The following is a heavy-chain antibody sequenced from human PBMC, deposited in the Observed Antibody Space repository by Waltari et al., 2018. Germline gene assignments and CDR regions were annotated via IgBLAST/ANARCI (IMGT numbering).Heavy chain of an antibody. CDR2: IYYSGCT. CDR1: VGSISSGGYY. J-gene: IGHJ4*02. V-gene: IGHV4-31*03. Sequence: QLQLQESGPGLVDPSETLSLTCTVSVGSISSGGYYWSWIRQHPGKGLEWIGYIYYSGCTYYNPSLKSRVTMSVDTSKNQFSLKLSSVTAADTAVYYCARGSRGSHFDYWGQGTLVTVSS. D-gene: IGHD2-2*01. CDR3: ARGSRGSHFDY.